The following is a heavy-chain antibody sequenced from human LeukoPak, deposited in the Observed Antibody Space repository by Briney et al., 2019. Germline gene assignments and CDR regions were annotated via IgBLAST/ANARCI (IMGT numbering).Heavy chain of an antibody. D-gene: IGHD2-2*01. V-gene: IGHV3-30-3*01. CDR3: AREFTSLDY. Sequence: GRSLRVSCAASGFTFSSYAMHWVRQAPGKGLEWVAVISYDGSNKYYADSVKGRFTISRDNSKNTLYLQMNSLRAEDTAVYYCAREFTSLDYWGQGTLVTVSS. CDR1: GFTFSSYA. CDR2: ISYDGSNK. J-gene: IGHJ4*02.